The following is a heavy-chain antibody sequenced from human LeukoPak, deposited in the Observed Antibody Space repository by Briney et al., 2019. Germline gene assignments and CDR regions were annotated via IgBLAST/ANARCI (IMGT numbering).Heavy chain of an antibody. Sequence: SETLSLTCTVSGYSISSGYYWGWIRQPPGKGLEWIGSIYYSGSTYYNPSLKSRVTISVDTSKNQFSLKLSSVTAADTAVYYCASNYYGSGSYSLYYYYYYMDVWGKGTTVTVSS. D-gene: IGHD3-10*01. CDR1: GYSISSGYY. J-gene: IGHJ6*03. CDR3: ASNYYGSGSYSLYYYYYYMDV. CDR2: IYYSGST. V-gene: IGHV4-38-2*02.